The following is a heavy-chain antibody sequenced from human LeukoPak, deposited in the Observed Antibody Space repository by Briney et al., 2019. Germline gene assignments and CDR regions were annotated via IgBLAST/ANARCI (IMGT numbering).Heavy chain of an antibody. CDR1: GFSFSSYG. CDR2: LWYDGSNK. Sequence: GRSLRLSCAASGFSFSSYGMHWVRQAPSKGLEWVAVLWYDGSNKYYADSVKGRFTISRDNSKNRLYLQMNSLRAEDTAVYYCARDSGAAMTYFDHWGQGTLVTVSS. V-gene: IGHV3-33*01. CDR3: ARDSGAAMTYFDH. D-gene: IGHD5-18*01. J-gene: IGHJ4*02.